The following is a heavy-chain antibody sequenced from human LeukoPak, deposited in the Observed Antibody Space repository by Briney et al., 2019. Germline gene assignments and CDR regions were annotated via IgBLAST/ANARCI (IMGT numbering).Heavy chain of an antibody. V-gene: IGHV1-2*06. D-gene: IGHD3-22*01. J-gene: IGHJ6*03. CDR1: GYTFTDYY. CDR3: ARGPNDSSGYLAQSYYYYMDV. CDR2: INPNSGGT. Sequence: ASVKVSCKASGYTFTDYYMHWVRQAPGQGLEWMGRINPNSGGTNYAQKFQGSVNMTRDTSISTAYMELSRLRSDDTAVYYCARGPNDSSGYLAQSYYYYMDVWGKGTTVTVSS.